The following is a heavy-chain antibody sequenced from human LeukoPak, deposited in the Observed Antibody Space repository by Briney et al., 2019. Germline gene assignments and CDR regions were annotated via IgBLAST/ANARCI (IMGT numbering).Heavy chain of an antibody. CDR1: GYSFTSYW. Sequence: GESLKISCKGSGYSFTSYWIGWVRQMPGKGLEWMGIIYPGDSDTRYSPSFQGQVTISADKSISTAYLQWSSLKASDTAMYYCARHWAVGVVVPATIDYYYYYGMDVWGQGTTVTVSS. D-gene: IGHD2-2*01. J-gene: IGHJ6*02. CDR3: ARHWAVGVVVPATIDYYYYYGMDV. V-gene: IGHV5-51*01. CDR2: IYPGDSDT.